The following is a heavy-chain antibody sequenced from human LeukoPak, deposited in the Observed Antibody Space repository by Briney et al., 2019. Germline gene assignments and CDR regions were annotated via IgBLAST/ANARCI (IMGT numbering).Heavy chain of an antibody. J-gene: IGHJ5*02. CDR2: IIPIFGTA. CDR1: GGTFSSYA. CDR3: AREYYYDSSGYLGWFDP. Sequence: SLNVSCTASGGTFSSYAISWVRQAPGQGLEWMGRIIPIFGTANYAQKFQGRVTITADKSTSTAYMELSSLRSEDTAVYYCAREYYYDSSGYLGWFDPWGQGTLVTVSS. D-gene: IGHD3-22*01. V-gene: IGHV1-69*06.